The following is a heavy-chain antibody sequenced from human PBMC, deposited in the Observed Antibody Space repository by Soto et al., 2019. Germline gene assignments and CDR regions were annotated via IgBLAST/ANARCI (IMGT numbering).Heavy chain of an antibody. J-gene: IGHJ4*02. D-gene: IGHD4-17*01. CDR2: ISYSGRT. V-gene: IGHV4-39*01. CDR3: ARRRASDYGGNHHPYYFDR. CDR1: GASIITDNYF. Sequence: LSLTCTVSGASIITDNYFWVWIRQSPRRGLELIGSISYSGRTYDNPSLQSRVTISIDASKNQFSLKLTSVTTADTAVYYCARRRASDYGGNHHPYYFDRWGQGALVTVS.